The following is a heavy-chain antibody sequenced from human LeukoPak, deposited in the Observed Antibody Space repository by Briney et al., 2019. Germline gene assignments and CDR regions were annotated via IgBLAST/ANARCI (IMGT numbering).Heavy chain of an antibody. CDR2: MNPNSGNT. V-gene: IGHV1-8*03. CDR1: GYTFTSYD. Sequence: ASVKVSCKASGYTFTSYDINWVRQATGQGLEWMGWMNPNSGNTGYAQKFQGRVTITRNTSISTAYMELSSLRSEDTAVYYCARGDSSSSVVWGYYFGYWGQGTLVTVSS. CDR3: ARGDSSSSVVWGYYFGY. J-gene: IGHJ4*02. D-gene: IGHD6-6*01.